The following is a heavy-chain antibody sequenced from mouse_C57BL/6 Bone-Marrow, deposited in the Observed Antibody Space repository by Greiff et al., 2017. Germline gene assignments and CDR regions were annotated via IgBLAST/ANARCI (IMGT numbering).Heavy chain of an antibody. Sequence: QVQLKQSRAERGRPGASVTLSCKTSVYTFTDYEMHWVKQTPVHGLEWIGAIDPETGGTAYNQKFKGKAILTADKSSSTAYMELLSLTSQDSAVYYYNSYHSNLSPSFAYWGQGTPVTVSA. V-gene: IGHV1-15*01. CDR1: VYTFTDYE. CDR3: NSYHSNLSPSFAY. D-gene: IGHD2-5*01. CDR2: IDPETGGT. J-gene: IGHJ3*01.